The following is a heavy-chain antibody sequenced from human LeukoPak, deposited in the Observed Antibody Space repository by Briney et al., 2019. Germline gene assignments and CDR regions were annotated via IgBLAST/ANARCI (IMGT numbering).Heavy chain of an antibody. D-gene: IGHD3-9*01. CDR3: ARSLVDYDILTGHDY. CDR2: IDPSDSYT. CDR1: GYSSTTYW. J-gene: IGHJ4*02. V-gene: IGHV5-10-1*01. Sequence: GESLKTPCKGSGYSSTTYWISWVPQMSGKGLEWMGTIDPSDSYTKYSPTFQGHVTISADKSISTAYLQWSSLKASGTAVYYCARSLVDYDILTGHDYGGQGTLVTVS.